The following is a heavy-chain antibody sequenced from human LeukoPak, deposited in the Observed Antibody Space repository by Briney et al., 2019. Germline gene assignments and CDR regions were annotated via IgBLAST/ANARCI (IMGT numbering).Heavy chain of an antibody. Sequence: PGGSLRLSCAASGFTFSSYGMHWVRQAPGKGLEWVAFIRYDGSNKYYADSVKGRFTISRDNSKNTLYLQMNSLRAEDTAVYYCAKDHSFGYYLGTFDYWGQGTLVTVSS. J-gene: IGHJ4*02. D-gene: IGHD3-22*01. CDR2: IRYDGSNK. V-gene: IGHV3-30*02. CDR1: GFTFSSYG. CDR3: AKDHSFGYYLGTFDY.